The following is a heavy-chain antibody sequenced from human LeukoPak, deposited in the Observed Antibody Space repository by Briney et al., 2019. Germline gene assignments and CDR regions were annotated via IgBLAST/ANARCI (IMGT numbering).Heavy chain of an antibody. V-gene: IGHV3-7*01. CDR1: GFTFSSNW. J-gene: IGHJ4*02. CDR2: IRQDGSDK. D-gene: IGHD2-15*01. CDR3: ARDRDCGDGGCYPHFDY. Sequence: GGSLRLSCAASGFTFSSNWMSWVRQAPGKWLEWVANIRQDGSDKYYMDSVKGRFTISRDNAKNTLSLQMNSLRVEDTAVYYCARDRDCGDGGCYPHFDYWGQGVRVTVSS.